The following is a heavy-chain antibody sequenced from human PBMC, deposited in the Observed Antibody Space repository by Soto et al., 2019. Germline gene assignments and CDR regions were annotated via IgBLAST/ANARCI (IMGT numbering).Heavy chain of an antibody. Sequence: PGGSLRLSCVASGFTFSNYGMHWVRQAPGKGLGWVAIISYDGSNKYYADSVRGRFTISRDNSKNMLYLQMNSLRAEDTAVYYCARGPRYCSGGNCYSGGTGYWGQGTLVTVSS. CDR1: GFTFSNYG. CDR2: ISYDGSNK. J-gene: IGHJ4*02. V-gene: IGHV3-30*03. CDR3: ARGPRYCSGGNCYSGGTGY. D-gene: IGHD2-15*01.